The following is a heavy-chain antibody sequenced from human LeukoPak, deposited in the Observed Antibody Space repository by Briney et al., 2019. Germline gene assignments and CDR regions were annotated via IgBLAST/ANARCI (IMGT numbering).Heavy chain of an antibody. V-gene: IGHV4-39*07. D-gene: IGHD1-26*01. J-gene: IGHJ4*02. CDR1: GGSISSYY. CDR3: ARDKSVGATTFDY. CDR2: IYYSGST. Sequence: PSETLSLTCTVSGGSISSYYWGWIRQPPGKGLEWIGSIYYSGSTYYNPSLKSRVTISVDTSKNQFSLKLSSVTAADTAVYYCARDKSVGATTFDYWGQGTLVTVSS.